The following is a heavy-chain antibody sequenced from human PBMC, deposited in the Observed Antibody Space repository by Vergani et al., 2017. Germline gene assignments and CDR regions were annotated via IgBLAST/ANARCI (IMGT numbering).Heavy chain of an antibody. CDR1: GYSFPSYC. CDR2: ISPGDSDT. J-gene: IGHJ3*02. Sequence: EVQLVQSGSEVKKPGESLKISCKGSGYSFPSYCIGWVRQIPGKGLEWMGIISPGDSDTRYSPACQGQVTISAEKSITTAYLQWSSLKASDTAMYYCARPVVPAAIDAFDIWGQGTMVTVSS. CDR3: ARPVVPAAIDAFDI. D-gene: IGHD2-2*01. V-gene: IGHV5-51*03.